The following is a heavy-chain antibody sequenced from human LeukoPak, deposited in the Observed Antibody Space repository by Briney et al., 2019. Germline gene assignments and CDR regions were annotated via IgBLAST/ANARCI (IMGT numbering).Heavy chain of an antibody. CDR3: ASPRWQYDFWSGYYFDY. CDR1: GFTFSSSW. CDR2: IKADGTGK. J-gene: IGHJ4*02. D-gene: IGHD3-3*01. V-gene: IGHV3-7*01. Sequence: PGGSLRLSCVASGFTFSSSWMTWVRQAPGMGLERVANIKADGTGKYYVDSVRGRFSISRDNAKNSLYLELNSLRAEDTAVYYCASPRWQYDFWSGYYFDYWGQGTLVTVSS.